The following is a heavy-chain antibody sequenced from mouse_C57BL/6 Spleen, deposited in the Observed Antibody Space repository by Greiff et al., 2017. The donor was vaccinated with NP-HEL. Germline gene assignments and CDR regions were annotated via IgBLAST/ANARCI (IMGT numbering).Heavy chain of an antibody. D-gene: IGHD1-1*01. CDR3: ARSRITTVGYWYFDV. V-gene: IGHV1-81*01. CDR2: IYPRSGNT. Sequence: QVQLKQSGAELARPGASVKLSCKASGYTFTSYGISWVKQRTGQGLEWIGEIYPRSGNTYYNEKFKGKATLTADKSSSTAYMELRSLTSEDSAVYFCARSRITTVGYWYFDVWGTGTTVTVSS. CDR1: GYTFTSYG. J-gene: IGHJ1*03.